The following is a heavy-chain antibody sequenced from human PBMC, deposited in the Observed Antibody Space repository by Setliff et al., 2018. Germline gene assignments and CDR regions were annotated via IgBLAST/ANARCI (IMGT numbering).Heavy chain of an antibody. CDR2: IYYSGSTS. CDR3: ARGRAGHSGH. J-gene: IGHJ4*02. V-gene: IGHV4-31*03. Sequence: PSETLSLTCTVSGGSISSGGYYWSWIRQHPGKGLEWTGYIYYSGSTSYYNPSLKSRVTISVDTSKNQFSLKLSSVTAADTAVYYCARGRAGHSGHWGQGTLVTVSS. CDR1: GGSISSGGYY. D-gene: IGHD6-19*01.